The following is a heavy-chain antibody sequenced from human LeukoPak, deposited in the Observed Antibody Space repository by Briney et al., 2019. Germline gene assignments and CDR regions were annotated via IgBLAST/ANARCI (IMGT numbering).Heavy chain of an antibody. D-gene: IGHD3-16*02. V-gene: IGHV4-34*01. J-gene: IGHJ5*02. Sequence: PSETLSLTCAVYGGSFSGYYWSWIRQPPGKGLEWIGEINHSGSTNYNPSLKSRVTISVDTSKNQFSLKLSSVTAADTAVYYCAREGLYVWGSYRYTSWFDPWGQGTLVTVSS. CDR3: AREGLYVWGSYRYTSWFDP. CDR1: GGSFSGYY. CDR2: INHSGST.